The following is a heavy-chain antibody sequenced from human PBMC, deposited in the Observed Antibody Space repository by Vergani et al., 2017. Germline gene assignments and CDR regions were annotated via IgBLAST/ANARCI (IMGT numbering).Heavy chain of an antibody. V-gene: IGHV4-61*02. CDR1: GGSISGVSYY. CDR2: IYYSGRT. Sequence: QVQLQESGPGVVKPSQTLSLTCTVSGGSISGVSYYLSWVRQPAGKGLEWIGRIYYSGRTDYNPSLASRVTISVDTSKNTFSLKRNSVTAADTAIYYCGRDSAVGGTFDSWGQGTLVSVSS. CDR3: GRDSAVGGTFDS. J-gene: IGHJ4*02. D-gene: IGHD1-26*01.